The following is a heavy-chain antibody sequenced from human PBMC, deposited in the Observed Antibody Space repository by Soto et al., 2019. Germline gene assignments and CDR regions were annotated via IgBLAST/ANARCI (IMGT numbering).Heavy chain of an antibody. Sequence: SETLSLTCTVSNGSISNFYWNWIRQSAGKGLEWIGRIHGSGSATYNPSLRSRVTMSVDTSKNQFSLKVNSVTGADTAVYYCARSSHKESWFDPWGQGTLVTVSS. CDR1: NGSISNFY. V-gene: IGHV4-4*07. D-gene: IGHD6-13*01. CDR3: ARSSHKESWFDP. J-gene: IGHJ5*02. CDR2: IHGSGSA.